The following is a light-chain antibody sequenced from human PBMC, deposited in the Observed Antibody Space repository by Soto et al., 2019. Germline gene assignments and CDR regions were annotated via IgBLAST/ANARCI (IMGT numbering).Light chain of an antibody. V-gene: IGLV2-14*01. J-gene: IGLJ1*01. CDR2: EVS. CDR1: SSDVGGYNL. CDR3: SSYTTNNSPHV. Sequence: QSVLTQPASVSGSPGQSITISCTGTSSDVGGYNLVSWYQQHPGKAPKLMIYEVSNRPSGVSSRFSGSKSGNTASLIISGLQAEDEADYYCSSYTTNNSPHVFGAGTKVTVL.